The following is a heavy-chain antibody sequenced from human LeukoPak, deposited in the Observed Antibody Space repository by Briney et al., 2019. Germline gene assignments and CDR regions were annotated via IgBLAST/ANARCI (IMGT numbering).Heavy chain of an antibody. Sequence: PSETLSLTCTVSGYSISSGYYWGWIRQPPGKGLEWIGSIYHSGSTYYNPSLKSRVTISVDTSKNQFSLKLSSVTAADTAVYYCARTVKYSGSYYPYYYYYYMDVWGKGTTVTVPS. V-gene: IGHV4-38-2*02. CDR2: IYHSGST. D-gene: IGHD1-26*01. J-gene: IGHJ6*03. CDR3: ARTVKYSGSYYPYYYYYYMDV. CDR1: GYSISSGYY.